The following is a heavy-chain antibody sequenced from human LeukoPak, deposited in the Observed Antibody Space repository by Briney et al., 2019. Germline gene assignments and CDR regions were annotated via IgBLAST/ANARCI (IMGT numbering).Heavy chain of an antibody. D-gene: IGHD1-26*01. CDR2: INSGSRHI. CDR1: GFTFSTYA. Sequence: GGSLRLSCAASGFTFSTYAMNWVRQAPGKGLEWVSSINSGSRHIYYADSVKGRFTISRDNAKNSMYLQMNSLRAEDTAVYYCAKDRSGSYYPLYFDYWGQGTLVTVSS. V-gene: IGHV3-21*04. CDR3: AKDRSGSYYPLYFDY. J-gene: IGHJ4*02.